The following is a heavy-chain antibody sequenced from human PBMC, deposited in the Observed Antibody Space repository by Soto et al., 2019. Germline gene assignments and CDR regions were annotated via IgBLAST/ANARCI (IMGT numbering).Heavy chain of an antibody. CDR2: IHHSGST. Sequence: QVQLQQWGAGLLKPSETLSLTCAVYGGSFSGYYWSWIRQPPGQGLEWIGEIHHSGSTNHNPSLKRRVTISVDTSRNQFSLKLTSVTAADTAVYYCERGSQIRRSGGKPPYYYGMDVWGQGTTVTVSS. J-gene: IGHJ6*02. V-gene: IGHV4-34*01. D-gene: IGHD2-15*01. CDR1: GGSFSGYY. CDR3: ERGSQIRRSGGKPPYYYGMDV.